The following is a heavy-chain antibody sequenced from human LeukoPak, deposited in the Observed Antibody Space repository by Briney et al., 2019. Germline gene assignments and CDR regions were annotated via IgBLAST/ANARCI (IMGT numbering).Heavy chain of an antibody. Sequence: GGSLRLSCAASGFTFDDYAMHWVRQAPGEGLEWVSGISWNSGSIGYADSVKGRFTISRDNAKNSLYLQMNSLRAEDTALYYCAKELYCSSTSCYTVPRAYYYYGMDVWGQGTTVTVSS. D-gene: IGHD2-2*02. J-gene: IGHJ6*02. V-gene: IGHV3-9*01. CDR3: AKELYCSSTSCYTVPRAYYYYGMDV. CDR1: GFTFDDYA. CDR2: ISWNSGSI.